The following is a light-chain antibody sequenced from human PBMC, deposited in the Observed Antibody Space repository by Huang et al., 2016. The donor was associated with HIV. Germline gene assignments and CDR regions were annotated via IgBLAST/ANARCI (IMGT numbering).Light chain of an antibody. CDR2: GAS. V-gene: IGKV3-20*01. CDR3: QVYGTSPPGP. CDR1: QSVSNY. J-gene: IGKJ3*01. Sequence: EIVMTQSPATLSVSPGERATLSCRASQSVSNYLAWYQQKPGQAPRLLIYGASSRATGIPDRFSGSGSGTDFTLTITRLEPEDTALYYCQVYGTSPPGPFGPGATVHIK.